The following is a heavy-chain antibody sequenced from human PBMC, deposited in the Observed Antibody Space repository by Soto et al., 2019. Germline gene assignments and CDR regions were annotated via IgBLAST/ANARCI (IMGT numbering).Heavy chain of an antibody. CDR1: GFTFSHYT. CDR3: AKEKEQDGAGDFDY. Sequence: EVQLLESGGDLVQPGGSLRLSCAASGFTFSHYTMSWVRQRPGKGLEWVSGINGGNGPTYYSASVKGRFTISRDNSQNTLYLQMNSLRVGDTAIYYCAKEKEQDGAGDFDYWGQGTLVTVSS. CDR2: INGGNGPT. D-gene: IGHD4-17*01. J-gene: IGHJ4*02. V-gene: IGHV3-23*01.